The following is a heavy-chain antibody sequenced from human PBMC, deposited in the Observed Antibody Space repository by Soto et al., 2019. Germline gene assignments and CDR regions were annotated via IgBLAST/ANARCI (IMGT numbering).Heavy chain of an antibody. J-gene: IGHJ6*03. Sequence: GGSLRLSCGAFGFPFSSYAMSWVRQAPGKGLEWVAVIWYDGSNKYYADSVKGRFTISRDNSKNTLYLQMNSLRAEDTAVYYCARVAVATIPAYYYYYYYMDVWGKGTTVTVSS. V-gene: IGHV3-33*08. CDR1: GFPFSSYA. D-gene: IGHD5-12*01. CDR2: IWYDGSNK. CDR3: ARVAVATIPAYYYYYYYMDV.